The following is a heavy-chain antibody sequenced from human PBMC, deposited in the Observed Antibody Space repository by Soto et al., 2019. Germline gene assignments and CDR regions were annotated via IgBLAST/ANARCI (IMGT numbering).Heavy chain of an antibody. Sequence: PYYTLSLTCTVSGGSISSGGYYWSWIRQHPGKGLEWVGYSYYTGSSYYNPSLKSRVTISVDASKNQLSLRLASVTAADTAVYYCARDLRGYRRYDYLDYWGQGIPVTVSS. J-gene: IGHJ4*02. D-gene: IGHD5-12*01. V-gene: IGHV4-31*03. CDR3: ARDLRGYRRYDYLDY. CDR1: GGSISSGGYY. CDR2: SYYTGSS.